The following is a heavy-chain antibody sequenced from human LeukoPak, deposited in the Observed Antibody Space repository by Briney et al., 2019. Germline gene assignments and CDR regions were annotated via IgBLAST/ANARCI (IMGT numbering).Heavy chain of an antibody. CDR1: GYTLTELS. CDR3: ATDRRYSYAFDI. CDR2: FDPEDGET. V-gene: IGHV1-24*01. Sequence: ASVKVSCKVSGYTLTELSMYWVRQAPGKGLEWMGGFDPEDGETIYAQKFQGRVTMTEDTSTDTAYMELSSLRSEDTAVYYCATDRRYSYAFDIWGQGTMVTVSS. D-gene: IGHD5-18*01. J-gene: IGHJ3*02.